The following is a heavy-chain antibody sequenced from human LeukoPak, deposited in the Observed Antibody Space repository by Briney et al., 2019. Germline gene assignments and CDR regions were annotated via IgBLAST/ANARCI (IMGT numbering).Heavy chain of an antibody. J-gene: IGHJ3*02. CDR1: GFTFSSYA. CDR2: ISYDGSNK. V-gene: IGHV3-30*04. Sequence: GGSLRLSCAASGFTFSSYAMHWVRQAPGKGLEWVAVISYDGSNKYYADSVKGRFTISRDNSKNTLYLQMNSLRAEDTAVYYCARTSMIVPLGAFDIWGQGTMVTVSS. D-gene: IGHD3-22*01. CDR3: ARTSMIVPLGAFDI.